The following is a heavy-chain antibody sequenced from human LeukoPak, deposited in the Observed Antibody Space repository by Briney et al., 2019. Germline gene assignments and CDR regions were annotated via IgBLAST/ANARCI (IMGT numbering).Heavy chain of an antibody. V-gene: IGHV1-18*01. J-gene: IGHJ6*02. CDR2: ISAYNGNT. D-gene: IGHD3-10*01. Sequence: VASVKVSCKASGYTFTSYGISWVRQAPGQGLEWMGWISAYNGNTNYAQKLQGRVTMTTDTSTSTAYMELRSLRSDDTAVYYCARDMGFLWFGESPYYYYGMDVWGQGTTVTVSS. CDR3: ARDMGFLWFGESPYYYYGMDV. CDR1: GYTFTSYG.